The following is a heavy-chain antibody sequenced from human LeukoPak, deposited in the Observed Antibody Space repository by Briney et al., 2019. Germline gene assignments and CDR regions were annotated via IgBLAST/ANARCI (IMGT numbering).Heavy chain of an antibody. Sequence: SETLSLTCAVYGGSFSGYYWSWIRQPPGKGLEWIGEINHSGSINYNPSLKSRVTISVDTSKNQFSLKLSSVTAADTAVYYCARGPYSSSWYWFDPWGQGTLVTVSS. V-gene: IGHV4-34*01. J-gene: IGHJ5*02. CDR2: INHSGSI. CDR3: ARGPYSSSWYWFDP. D-gene: IGHD6-13*01. CDR1: GGSFSGYY.